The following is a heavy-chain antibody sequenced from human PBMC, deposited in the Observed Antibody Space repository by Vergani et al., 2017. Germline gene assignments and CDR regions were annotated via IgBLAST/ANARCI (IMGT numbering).Heavy chain of an antibody. V-gene: IGHV4-38-2*02. D-gene: IGHD6-19*01. CDR2: IHHAGTT. CDR1: NYPIRSGYY. Sequence: QAQLQQWGAGLLKPSETLSLTCAVPNYPIRSGYYWGWIRQPPGKGLEWIGSIHHAGTTYYNSSLKSRVTISVDLSKNQFSLKLNSVTAADTAVYFCAREATVAGAFDYWGQGTQVTVSS. CDR3: AREATVAGAFDY. J-gene: IGHJ4*02.